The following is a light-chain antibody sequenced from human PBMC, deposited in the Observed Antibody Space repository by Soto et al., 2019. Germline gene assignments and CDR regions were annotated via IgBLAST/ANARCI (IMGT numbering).Light chain of an antibody. CDR3: QHYCSSPRT. CDR2: GAS. Sequence: EIVLTQSPGTLSLSPGERATLSCRASQSVSSSYLAWYQHKTGQAPRLLIYGASNRATGIPDRFSGSGSGPHFNLAISRLEPEEFAVYYCQHYCSSPRTFGQGTKVEIK. J-gene: IGKJ1*01. CDR1: QSVSSSY. V-gene: IGKV3-20*01.